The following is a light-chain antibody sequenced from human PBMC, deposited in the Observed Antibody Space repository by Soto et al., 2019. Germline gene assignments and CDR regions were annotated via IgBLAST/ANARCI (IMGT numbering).Light chain of an antibody. CDR1: QAGSTW. CDR2: AAA. Sequence: DIQMTQSPSFVSASVGDRVTITCRASQAGSTWLAWYQQKPGDAPKLLIYAAATLQSGVPSRFSGSGSGTDFTITIRSLLPEDFATYYVQKANSFPRTVGGGTKVEIK. V-gene: IGKV1-12*01. CDR3: QKANSFPRT. J-gene: IGKJ4*01.